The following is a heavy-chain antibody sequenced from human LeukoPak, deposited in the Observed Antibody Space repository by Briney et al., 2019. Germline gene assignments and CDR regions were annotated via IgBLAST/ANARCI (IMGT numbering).Heavy chain of an antibody. CDR2: IKEDGSEK. CDR3: ARIMSSSPDY. J-gene: IGHJ4*02. V-gene: IGHV3-7*01. CDR1: GFIFSGAW. D-gene: IGHD6-13*01. Sequence: GGSLRLSCAASGFIFSGAWMSWVRQAPGKGLEWVANIKEDGSEKDYVDSVIGRFTISRDNAKNSVYLQMNSLRAEDTAVYYCARIMSSSPDYWGQGTLVTVSS.